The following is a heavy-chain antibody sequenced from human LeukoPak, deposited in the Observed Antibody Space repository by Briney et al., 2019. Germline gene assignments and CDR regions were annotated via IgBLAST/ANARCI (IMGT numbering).Heavy chain of an antibody. D-gene: IGHD3-10*01. CDR2: INNDGTTT. J-gene: IGHJ1*01. Sequence: PGGSLRLSCAASGFTFSGAWLHWGRQAPGKGLGWVSRINNDGTTTKYADSVKGRFTISRDNAKNTLYLQMNSLRAEDTAIYYCARVSGPGMNEYFHLWGQGTLVTVSS. CDR1: GFTFSGAW. CDR3: ARVSGPGMNEYFHL. V-gene: IGHV3-74*01.